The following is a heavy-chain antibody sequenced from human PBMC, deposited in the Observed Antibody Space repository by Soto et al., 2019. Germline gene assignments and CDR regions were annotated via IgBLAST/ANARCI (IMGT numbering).Heavy chain of an antibody. CDR1: GFAFSSYG. J-gene: IGHJ4*02. Sequence: PGGSLRLSCAASGFAFSSYGMHWVRQAPGKXXXWVAXXXYXXXXKYYADSVKGRFTISRDNSKNTLYLQMNSLRAEDTAVYYCARDDYWGQGTRLTVSS. CDR2: XXYXXXXK. V-gene: IGHV3-33*01. CDR3: ARDDY.